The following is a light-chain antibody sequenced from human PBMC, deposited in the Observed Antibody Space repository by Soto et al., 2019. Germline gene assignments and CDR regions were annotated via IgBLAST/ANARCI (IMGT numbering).Light chain of an antibody. CDR1: TSDVGDYNY. J-gene: IGLJ1*01. Sequence: QSARTQPASVSGSPGQSITISCTGTTSDVGDYNYVSWYQQHPAKAPKLMIYEVSNRPSGVSDRFSGSKSGNTASLTISGLQGEDEADYYCSSYTSISTYVFGTGTKLTVL. CDR2: EVS. V-gene: IGLV2-14*01. CDR3: SSYTSISTYV.